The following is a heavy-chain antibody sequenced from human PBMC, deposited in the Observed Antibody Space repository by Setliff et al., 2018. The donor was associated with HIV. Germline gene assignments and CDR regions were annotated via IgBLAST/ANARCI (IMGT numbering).Heavy chain of an antibody. CDR1: GYTFIKYY. Sequence: ASVKVSCKASGYTFIKYYMHWVRQAPGQGLEWMGIIDPSGGSTRYAQKFQGRVTITRDTSTNTVYMELSSLRSEDTAVYYCGRDSSFGERPNWFDPWGQGTLVTVSS. V-gene: IGHV1-46*01. J-gene: IGHJ5*02. CDR3: GRDSSFGERPNWFDP. CDR2: IDPSGGST. D-gene: IGHD3-10*01.